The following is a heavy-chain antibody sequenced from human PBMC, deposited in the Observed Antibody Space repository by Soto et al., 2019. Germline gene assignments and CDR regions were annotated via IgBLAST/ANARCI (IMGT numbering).Heavy chain of an antibody. CDR2: IKQDGSEK. J-gene: IGHJ6*02. CDR3: ARDRSANYDFWSGYFAPYYGMDV. D-gene: IGHD3-3*01. V-gene: IGHV3-7*01. Sequence: PGGSLRLSCAASGFTFSSYWMSWVRQAPGKGLEWVANIKQDGSEKYYVDSVKGRFTISRDNAKNSLYLQMNSLRAEDTAVYYCARDRSANYDFWSGYFAPYYGMDVWGQGTTVTVSS. CDR1: GFTFSSYW.